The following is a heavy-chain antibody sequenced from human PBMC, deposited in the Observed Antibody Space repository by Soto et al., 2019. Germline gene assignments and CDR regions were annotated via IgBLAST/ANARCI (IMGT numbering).Heavy chain of an antibody. CDR1: GYTFTGYY. J-gene: IGHJ6*03. Sequence: ASVKVSCKASGYTFTGYYMHWVRQAPGQGLEWMGWINPNSGGTNYAQKYQGWVTMTRDTSISTAYMELSRLRSDATAVYYCARVLGDKNKSKSTPYYNSYYMDVWGKGTRVTVSS. CDR2: INPNSGGT. CDR3: ARVLGDKNKSKSTPYYNSYYMDV. V-gene: IGHV1-2*04. D-gene: IGHD3-16*01.